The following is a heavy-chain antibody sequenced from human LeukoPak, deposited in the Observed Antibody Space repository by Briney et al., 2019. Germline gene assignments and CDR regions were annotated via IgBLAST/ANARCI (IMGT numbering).Heavy chain of an antibody. CDR3: ARGRWLPNAFDI. CDR2: THYSGTA. V-gene: IGHV4-59*01. D-gene: IGHD5-24*01. Sequence: SETLSLTCTVSGGSISTYYWSWIRQPPGRGLEWIGYTHYSGTAKYNPSLKSRVTISVDTSKRQFSMKLKSVTAADTAVYFCARGRWLPNAFDIWGQGTMVTVFS. CDR1: GGSISTYY. J-gene: IGHJ3*02.